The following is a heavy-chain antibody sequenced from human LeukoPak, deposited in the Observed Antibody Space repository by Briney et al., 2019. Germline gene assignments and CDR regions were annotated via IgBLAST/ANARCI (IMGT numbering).Heavy chain of an antibody. Sequence: GGSLRLSCAASGFTSSSYAMSWVRQAPGKGLEWVSAISGSGGNTYYADSVKGRFTISRDNSMNTLYLQMNSLRAEDSAAYYCAKLRSGTTGNVEIWGQGTMVTVSS. D-gene: IGHD1-26*01. CDR3: AKLRSGTTGNVEI. CDR2: ISGSGGNT. CDR1: GFTSSSYA. V-gene: IGHV3-23*01. J-gene: IGHJ3*02.